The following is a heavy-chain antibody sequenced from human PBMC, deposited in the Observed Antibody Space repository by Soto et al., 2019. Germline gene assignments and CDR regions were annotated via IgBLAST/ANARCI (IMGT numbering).Heavy chain of an antibody. Sequence: SETLSLTCSVLGGSISSYYWSWIRQPPGKGLEWIGSIYYSGSTYYNPSLKSRVTISVDRSKNQFSLKLTSVTAADTAVYYCARLGGYYQSLETWGQGTLVTVSS. D-gene: IGHD3-22*01. CDR3: ARLGGYYQSLET. CDR2: IYYSGST. J-gene: IGHJ5*02. V-gene: IGHV4-59*08. CDR1: GGSISSYY.